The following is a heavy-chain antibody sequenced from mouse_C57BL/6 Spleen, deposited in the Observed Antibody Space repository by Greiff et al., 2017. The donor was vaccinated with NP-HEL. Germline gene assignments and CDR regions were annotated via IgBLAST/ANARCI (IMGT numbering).Heavy chain of an antibody. CDR1: GYTFTSYW. V-gene: IGHV1-69*01. Sequence: VQLQQPGAELVMPGASVKLSCKASGYTFTSYWMHWVKQRPGQGLEWIGEIDPSDSYTNYNQKFKGKSTLTVDKSSSTAYMQLSSLTSEDSAVYYCARSDGYSYYAMDYWGQGTSVTVSS. CDR2: IDPSDSYT. CDR3: ARSDGYSYYAMDY. D-gene: IGHD2-3*01. J-gene: IGHJ4*01.